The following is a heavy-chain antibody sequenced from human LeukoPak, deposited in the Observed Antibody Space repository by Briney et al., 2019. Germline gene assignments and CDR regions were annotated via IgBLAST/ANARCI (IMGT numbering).Heavy chain of an antibody. V-gene: IGHV1-2*02. D-gene: IGHD1-1*01. J-gene: IGHJ4*02. CDR1: GYTFTGYY. Sequence: ASVKVSCKASGYTFTGYYMHWVRQAPGQGLEWMGWINPNSGGTNYAQKFQGRVTMTRDTSISTAYMELSRLRSDDTAVYYCASEGVDWNHTAYYFDYWGQGTLVTVSS. CDR3: ASEGVDWNHTAYYFDY. CDR2: INPNSGGT.